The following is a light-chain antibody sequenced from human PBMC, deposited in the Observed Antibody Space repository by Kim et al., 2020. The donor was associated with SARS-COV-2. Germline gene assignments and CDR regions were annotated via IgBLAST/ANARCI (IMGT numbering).Light chain of an antibody. J-gene: IGKJ2*01. CDR1: RGIGIY. CDR2: GAS. V-gene: IGKV1-39*01. CDR3: QQSFSAPLT. Sequence: DIQMTQSPSSLSASVGDRVTITCRSSRGIGIYLNWYQQRPGKAPKLLIYGASTLQSGVPLRFRGSGSGTDFTLTISSLQPEDFGTYHCQQSFSAPLTFGQGTKVEIK.